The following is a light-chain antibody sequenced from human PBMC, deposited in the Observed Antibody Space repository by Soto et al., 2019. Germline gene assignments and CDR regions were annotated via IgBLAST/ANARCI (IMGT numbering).Light chain of an antibody. CDR1: QSVSSD. J-gene: IGKJ4*01. CDR2: DAS. CDR3: QQRSNWPPA. Sequence: EIVLTQSPATLSLSPGERVTLSCRVSQSVSSDLAWYQQKPGQAPRLLIYDASNRATGIPARFSGSGSGTDFTLTISSLDPEDFAVYYCQQRSNWPPAFGGGTKVEIK. V-gene: IGKV3-11*01.